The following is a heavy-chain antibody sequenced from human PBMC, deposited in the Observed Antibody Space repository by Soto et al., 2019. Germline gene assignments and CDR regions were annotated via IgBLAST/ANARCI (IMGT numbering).Heavy chain of an antibody. CDR3: GILDMITFGGVIGPKDALDS. V-gene: IGHV4-30-4*01. D-gene: IGHD3-16*02. CDR1: GGSISSGDYY. CDR2: IYFSEST. Sequence: SETLSLTCNVSGGSISSGDYYWSWIRQPPGKGLEWIGYIYFSESTSYNPSLKSRVTISGDKSKNQFSLRLTSVTAADTAVYYCGILDMITFGGVIGPKDALDSWGQGKMVTVS. J-gene: IGHJ3*02.